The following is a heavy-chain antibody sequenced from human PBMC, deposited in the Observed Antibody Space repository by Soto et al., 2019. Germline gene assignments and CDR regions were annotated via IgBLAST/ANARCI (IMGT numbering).Heavy chain of an antibody. CDR3: AKDGGGQPLFAGGGDFDY. J-gene: IGHJ4*02. CDR2: ISGSGGST. D-gene: IGHD6-13*01. CDR1: GFTFSSYA. V-gene: IGHV3-23*01. Sequence: EVQLLESGGGLVQPGGSLRLSCAASGFTFSSYAMSWVRQAPGKGLEWVSAISGSGGSTYYADSVKGRFTISRDNSKNTLYLQMKRLRAEDTAVYYCAKDGGGQPLFAGGGDFDYWGQGTLVTVSS.